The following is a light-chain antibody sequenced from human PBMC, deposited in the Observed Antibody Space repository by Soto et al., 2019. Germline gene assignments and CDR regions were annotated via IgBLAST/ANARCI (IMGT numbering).Light chain of an antibody. CDR1: QSVSIW. CDR3: QQYDGYSTWT. J-gene: IGKJ1*01. V-gene: IGKV1-5*01. CDR2: DAS. Sequence: DIQMTQSPSSLSASVGDTVSITCRASQSVSIWLAWYQKKPGKAPKVLIWDASTLQRGVPSRFSGSGSGTEFTLTISSLQPEDFATYYCQQYDGYSTWTFGQGTKVEIK.